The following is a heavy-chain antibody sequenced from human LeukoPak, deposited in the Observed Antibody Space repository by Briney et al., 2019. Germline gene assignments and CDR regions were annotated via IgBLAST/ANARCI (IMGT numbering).Heavy chain of an antibody. CDR1: GFTFSSYS. CDR2: ISSSGAYI. D-gene: IGHD4-11*01. Sequence: PGGSLRLSCAASGFTFSSYSMNWVGQAPGKGLEWVSSISSSGAYIFYADSVKGRFTISRDNAKNSLSPQMNSLRAEDTAVYYCAREPTTVSPPGWGQGTLVTVSS. CDR3: AREPTTVSPPG. J-gene: IGHJ4*02. V-gene: IGHV3-21*01.